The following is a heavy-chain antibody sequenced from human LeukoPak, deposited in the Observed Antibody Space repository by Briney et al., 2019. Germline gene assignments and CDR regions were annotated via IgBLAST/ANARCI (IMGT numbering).Heavy chain of an antibody. CDR3: ASATSWFGELSRFDY. D-gene: IGHD3-10*01. Sequence: SGTLSLTCAVSGGSISSSNWWSWVRQPPGKGLEWIGEIYHSGSTNYNPSLKSRVTISVDKSKNQFSLKLSSVTAADTAVYYCASATSWFGELSRFDYWGRGTLVTVSS. J-gene: IGHJ4*02. CDR1: GGSISSSNW. CDR2: IYHSGST. V-gene: IGHV4-4*02.